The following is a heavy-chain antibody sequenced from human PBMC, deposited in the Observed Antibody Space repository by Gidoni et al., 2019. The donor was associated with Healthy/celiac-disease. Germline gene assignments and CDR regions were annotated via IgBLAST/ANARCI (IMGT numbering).Heavy chain of an antibody. V-gene: IGHV3-23*01. CDR3: AKSPSPRKAYYGSALPYYFDY. Sequence: QPSGSLRLSCAASGFTFSSYAMSWVRQAPGKGLEWVSAISGSGGSTYYADSVKGRFTISRDNSKNTLYLQMNSLRAEDTAVYYCAKSPSPRKAYYGSALPYYFDYWGQGTLVTVSS. CDR2: ISGSGGST. D-gene: IGHD3-10*01. J-gene: IGHJ4*02. CDR1: GFTFSSYA.